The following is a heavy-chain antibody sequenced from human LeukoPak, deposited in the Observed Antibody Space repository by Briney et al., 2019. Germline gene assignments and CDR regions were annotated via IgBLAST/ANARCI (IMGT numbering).Heavy chain of an antibody. CDR3: AKIRCSGDACYPIRYFDY. CDR2: ITSSGSSI. J-gene: IGHJ4*02. Sequence: PGGSLTLSCAASGFTFRDYYMSWIRQAPGKGLEWVSYITSSGSSIYYADSVKGQFTISRDNAKNSLYLQMNSLRAEDTAVYYCAKIRCSGDACYPIRYFDYWGQGTLVTVSS. V-gene: IGHV3-11*01. CDR1: GFTFRDYY. D-gene: IGHD2-15*01.